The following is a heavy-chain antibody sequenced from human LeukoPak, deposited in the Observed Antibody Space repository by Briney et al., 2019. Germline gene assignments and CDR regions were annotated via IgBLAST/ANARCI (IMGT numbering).Heavy chain of an antibody. V-gene: IGHV1-69*05. CDR3: EYCGGDGSSVDAFDI. CDR2: IIPIFGTA. CDR1: GGTFSSYA. Sequence: SVKVSCKASGGTFSSYAISWVRQAPGQGLEWMGGIIPIFGTANYAQKFQGRVTITTDESTSTAYMERSSLRSEDTAVYYCEYCGGDGSSVDAFDIWGQGTMVTVSS. J-gene: IGHJ3*02. D-gene: IGHD2-21*02.